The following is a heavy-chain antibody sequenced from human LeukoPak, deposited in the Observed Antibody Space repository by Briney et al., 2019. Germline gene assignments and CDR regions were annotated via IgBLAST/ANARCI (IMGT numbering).Heavy chain of an antibody. CDR2: ISYDGSNK. D-gene: IGHD6-13*01. CDR3: ARDLPSGAAAGHFDY. Sequence: GGSLRLSCAASGFTFSSYAMHWVRQAPGKGLEWVAVISYDGSNKYYADSVKGRFTISRDNSKNTLYLQMNSLRAEDTAVYYCARDLPSGAAAGHFDYWGQGTLVTVSS. J-gene: IGHJ4*02. V-gene: IGHV3-30-3*01. CDR1: GFTFSSYA.